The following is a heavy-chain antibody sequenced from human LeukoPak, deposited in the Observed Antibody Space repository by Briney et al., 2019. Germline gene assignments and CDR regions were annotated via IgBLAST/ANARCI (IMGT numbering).Heavy chain of an antibody. CDR3: ASLYSSGYYLLH. Sequence: ASVKVSCKASGYTFTSYYMHWVRQAPGQGLEWMGIINPSGGSTSYAQKFQGRVTMTRDMSTSTVYMELSSLRSEDTAVYYCASLYSSGYYLLHWGQGTLVTVSS. D-gene: IGHD3-22*01. CDR2: INPSGGST. V-gene: IGHV1-46*01. J-gene: IGHJ1*01. CDR1: GYTFTSYY.